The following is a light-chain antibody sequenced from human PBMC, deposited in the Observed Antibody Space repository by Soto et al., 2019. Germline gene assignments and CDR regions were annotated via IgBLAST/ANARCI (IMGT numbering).Light chain of an antibody. V-gene: IGKV3-20*01. J-gene: IGKJ1*01. CDR2: GAS. CDR3: QQYDSSPPT. Sequence: EIVLTQSPGTLSLSPGERATLSCRASQSVNSNYLAWYQRKPGQAPRLLIYGASNRATDIPYRFSASGSGTDFTLTIIRLEPEDFAVYYCQQYDSSPPTFGQGTKVEIK. CDR1: QSVNSNY.